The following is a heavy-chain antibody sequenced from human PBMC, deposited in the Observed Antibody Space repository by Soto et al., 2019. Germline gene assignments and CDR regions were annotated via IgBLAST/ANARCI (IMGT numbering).Heavy chain of an antibody. D-gene: IGHD4-17*01. CDR3: AKDIHAGRDGYHYGAEY. J-gene: IGHJ4*02. CDR1: GFTYSTYG. Sequence: QVQVVDSGEGVVQPGGSLTLSCVVSGFTYSTYGMHWVRQAPRKGLEWVAIISYDGSRKHYGNFVRGRFAVSRDNSKNTVDLQLNSLRPEDTAVYYCAKDIHAGRDGYHYGAEYWGQGTQVTVSS. CDR2: ISYDGSRK. V-gene: IGHV3-30*18.